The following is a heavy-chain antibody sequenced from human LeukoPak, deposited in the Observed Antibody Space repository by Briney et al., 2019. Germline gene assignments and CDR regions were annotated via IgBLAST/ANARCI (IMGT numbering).Heavy chain of an antibody. D-gene: IGHD3-3*01. CDR1: AFTFSSYS. J-gene: IGHJ6*02. CDR2: ISSSSSYI. Sequence: GGFLRLSCAVSAFTFSSYSMNWVRQAPGKGLEWVSSISSSSSYIYYADSVKGRFTISRDNAKNSLYLQMNSLRAEDTAVYYCARDPYDFWSGYPPGGVDVWGQGTTVTVSS. CDR3: ARDPYDFWSGYPPGGVDV. V-gene: IGHV3-21*01.